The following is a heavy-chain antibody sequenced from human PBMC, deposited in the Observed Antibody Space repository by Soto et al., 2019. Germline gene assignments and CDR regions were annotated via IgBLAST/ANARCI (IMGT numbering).Heavy chain of an antibody. CDR1: GGSFSGYY. V-gene: IGHV4-34*01. D-gene: IGHD2-2*01. CDR2: INHSGST. Sequence: SETLSLTCAVYGGSFSGYYWSWIRQPPGKGLEWIGEINHSGSTNYNPSLESRVTISVDTSKNQFSLKLSSVTAADTAVYYCARVMGYCSSTSCYRTYYNMDVWGKGTTVTVSS. CDR3: ARVMGYCSSTSCYRTYYNMDV. J-gene: IGHJ6*03.